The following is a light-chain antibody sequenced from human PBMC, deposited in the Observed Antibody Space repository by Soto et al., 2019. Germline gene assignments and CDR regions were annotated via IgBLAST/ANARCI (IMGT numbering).Light chain of an antibody. Sequence: EIVLTQSPGTLSLSPGERATLSCRASQSISSSNLVWYQQKPGQAPRLLIYGASSRATGIPDRFSGSGSGTDFTLTISSLEREHFAVYFCHHCGGSQPFGQGTKVETK. CDR1: QSISSSN. CDR3: HHCGGSQP. J-gene: IGKJ1*01. CDR2: GAS. V-gene: IGKV3-20*01.